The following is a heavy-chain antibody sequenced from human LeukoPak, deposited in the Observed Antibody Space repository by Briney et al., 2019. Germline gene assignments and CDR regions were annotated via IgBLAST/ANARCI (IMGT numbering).Heavy chain of an antibody. D-gene: IGHD3-22*01. CDR1: GGTFSSYA. V-gene: IGHV1-69*13. J-gene: IGHJ4*02. Sequence: ASVKVSCKASGGTFSSYAISWVRQAPGQGLEWMGRIIPIFGIANYAQKFQGRVTITADESTSTAYMELSSLRSEDTAVYYCASGYYDSSGYSDYWGQGTLVTVSS. CDR3: ASGYYDSSGYSDY. CDR2: IIPIFGIA.